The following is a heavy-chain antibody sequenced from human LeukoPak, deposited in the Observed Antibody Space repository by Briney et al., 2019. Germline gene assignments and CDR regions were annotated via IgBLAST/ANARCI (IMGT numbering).Heavy chain of an antibody. CDR1: GYTLTELS. D-gene: IGHD3-9*01. V-gene: IGHV1-24*01. CDR2: FDPEDGET. J-gene: IGHJ4*02. CDR3: ARDKDILTGYEIRYFDY. Sequence: GASVKVSCKVSGYTLTELSMHWVRQAPGKGLEWMGGFDPEDGETIYAQKFQGRVTMTEDTSTDTAYMELRSLRSDDTAVYYCARDKDILTGYEIRYFDYWGQGTLVTVSS.